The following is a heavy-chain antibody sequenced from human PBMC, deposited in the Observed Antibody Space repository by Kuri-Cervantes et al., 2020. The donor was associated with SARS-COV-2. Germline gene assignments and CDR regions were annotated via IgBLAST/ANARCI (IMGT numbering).Heavy chain of an antibody. CDR2: IYYSGST. CDR1: GGSISSSSYY. CDR3: ARVKKQLARLDYYYYMDV. V-gene: IGHV4-39*07. Sequence: GSLRLSCTVSGGSISSSSYYWGWIRQPPGKGLEWIGSIYYSGSTYYNPSLKSRVTISVDTSKNQFSLKLSSVTAADTAVYYCARVKKQLARLDYYYYMDVWGKGTTVTVSS. D-gene: IGHD6-13*01. J-gene: IGHJ6*03.